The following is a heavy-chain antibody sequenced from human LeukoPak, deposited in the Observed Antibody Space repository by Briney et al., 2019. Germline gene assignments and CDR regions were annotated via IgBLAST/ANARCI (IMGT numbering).Heavy chain of an antibody. J-gene: IGHJ6*03. Sequence: PSETLSLTCTVSGGSISSGGYYWSWIRQHPGKGLEWIGYIYYSGSTYYNPSLKSRVTISVDTSKNQFSLKLSSVTAADTAVYYCARAPLAPNTYYYYYMDVWGKGTTVTVSS. CDR2: IYYSGST. D-gene: IGHD2-8*01. CDR3: ARAPLAPNTYYYYYMDV. CDR1: GGSISSGGYY. V-gene: IGHV4-31*03.